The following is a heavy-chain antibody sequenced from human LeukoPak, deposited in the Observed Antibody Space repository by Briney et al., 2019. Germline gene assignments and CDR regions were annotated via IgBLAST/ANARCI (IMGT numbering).Heavy chain of an antibody. CDR3: ARDLSDYYDITGAFDI. CDR2: IYYSGST. V-gene: IGHV4-39*07. Sequence: SETLSLTCTVSGGSISSSSYYWGWIRQPPGKGLEWIGSIYYSGSTYYNPSLKSRVTISVDTSKNQFSLKLSSVTAADTAVYYCARDLSDYYDITGAFDIWGQGTMVTVSS. CDR1: GGSISSSSYY. D-gene: IGHD3-22*01. J-gene: IGHJ3*02.